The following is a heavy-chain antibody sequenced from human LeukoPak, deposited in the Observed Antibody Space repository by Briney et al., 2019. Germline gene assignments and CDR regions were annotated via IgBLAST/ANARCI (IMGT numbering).Heavy chain of an antibody. V-gene: IGHV5-51*01. CDR3: ARLSYYYDSSGYWEGFDP. CDR2: IYPGDSDT. D-gene: IGHD3-22*01. Sequence: GESLKISCKGSGYSFTSYWIGWVRQMPGKGLGWMGIIYPGDSDTRYSPSFQGQVTISADKSISIAYLQWSSLKASDTAMYYCARLSYYYDSSGYWEGFDPWGQGTLVTVSS. CDR1: GYSFTSYW. J-gene: IGHJ5*02.